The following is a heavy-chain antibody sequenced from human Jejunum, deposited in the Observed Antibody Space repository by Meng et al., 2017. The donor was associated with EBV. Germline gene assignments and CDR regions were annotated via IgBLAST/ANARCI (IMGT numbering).Heavy chain of an antibody. CDR3: ARAPSVAAAGLNNWFDP. CDR1: GASISSSSYY. Sequence: QLQREELGPGLVKPSETLSLTCTVSGASISSSSYYWAWIRQPPGKGLEWIGSIYSSGSTYYNPSLKSRVTISVDTSKNQFSLKLSPVTAADTAVYYCARAPSVAAAGLNNWFDPWGQGTLVTVSS. J-gene: IGHJ5*02. CDR2: IYSSGST. V-gene: IGHV4-39*01. D-gene: IGHD6-13*01.